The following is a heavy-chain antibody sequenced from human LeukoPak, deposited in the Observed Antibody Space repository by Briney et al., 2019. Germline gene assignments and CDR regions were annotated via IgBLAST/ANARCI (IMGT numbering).Heavy chain of an antibody. V-gene: IGHV4-34*01. J-gene: IGHJ4*02. CDR3: ANSGLLRDPFNY. Sequence: SETLSLTCSVYGGSLSGYCWSWIRQPPGKGLEWIGEINHSGSTNYNPSLKSRVTISADTSKNQFSLKLDSVTAADTAVYYCANSGLLRDPFNYWGQGTLVTVSS. CDR2: INHSGST. D-gene: IGHD2/OR15-2a*01. CDR1: GGSLSGYC.